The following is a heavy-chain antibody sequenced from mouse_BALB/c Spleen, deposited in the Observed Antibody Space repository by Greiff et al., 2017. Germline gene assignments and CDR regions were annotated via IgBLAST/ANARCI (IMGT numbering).Heavy chain of an antibody. V-gene: IGHV1-54*01. CDR3: ARSDYEGFAY. CDR2: INPGSGGT. J-gene: IGHJ3*01. CDR1: GYAFTHYL. D-gene: IGHD2-4*01. Sequence: QVQLQQSGAELVRPGTSVKVSCKASGYAFTHYLIEWVKQRPGQGLEWIGVINPGSGGTNYNEKFKGKATLTADKSSSTAYMQLSSLTSDDSAVYFCARSDYEGFAYWGKGTLVTVAA.